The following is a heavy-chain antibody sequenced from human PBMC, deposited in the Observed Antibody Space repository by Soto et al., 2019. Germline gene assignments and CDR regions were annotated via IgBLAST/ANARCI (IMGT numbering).Heavy chain of an antibody. CDR1: GGTFSSYT. Sequence: SVKVSCKASGGTFSSYTISWVRQAPGQGLEWMGRIIPILGIANYAQKFQGRVTITADKSTSTAYMELSSLRSEDTAVYYCATSLYSSSSALSLYYYYYMDVWGKGTTVTVSS. J-gene: IGHJ6*03. D-gene: IGHD6-6*01. CDR3: ATSLYSSSSALSLYYYYYMDV. V-gene: IGHV1-69*02. CDR2: IIPILGIA.